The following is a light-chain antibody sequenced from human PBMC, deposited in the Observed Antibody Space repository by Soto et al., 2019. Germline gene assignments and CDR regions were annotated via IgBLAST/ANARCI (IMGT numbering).Light chain of an antibody. CDR1: TTDIGRYNF. CDR2: EVT. V-gene: IGLV2-14*01. J-gene: IGLJ2*01. CDR3: SSYSSSSTLVL. Sequence: QSALTQPASVSGSPGQSITLSRTGTTTDIGRYNFVSWYQQHPGKAPKLVIYEVTNRPSGISSRFSGSKSGNTASLTISGLQAEDEANYYCSSYSSSSTLVLFGGGTKLTVL.